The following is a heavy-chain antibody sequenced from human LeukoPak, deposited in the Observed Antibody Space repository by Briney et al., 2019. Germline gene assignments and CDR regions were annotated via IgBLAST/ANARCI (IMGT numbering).Heavy chain of an antibody. CDR3: AKDQEYFDWLTNWFDP. J-gene: IGHJ5*02. CDR2: ISYDGSNK. V-gene: IGHV3-30*18. D-gene: IGHD3-9*01. Sequence: PGGSLRLSCAASGFTFSSYGMHWVRQAPGKGLEWAAVISYDGSNKYYADSVKGRFTISRDNSKNTLYLQTNSLRAEDTAVYYCAKDQEYFDWLTNWFDPWGQGTLVTVSS. CDR1: GFTFSSYG.